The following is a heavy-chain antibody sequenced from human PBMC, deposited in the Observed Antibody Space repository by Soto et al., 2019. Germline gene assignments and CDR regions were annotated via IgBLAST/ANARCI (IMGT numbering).Heavy chain of an antibody. CDR2: IYYSGGT. Sequence: TSETLSLTCTVSGGSISSGDYYWSWIRQPPGKGLEWIGYIYYSGGTYYNPSLKSRVTISVDTSKNQFSLKLSSVTAADTAVYYCARHGEYGDYTRDYYYYGMDVWGQGTTVTVSS. J-gene: IGHJ6*02. V-gene: IGHV4-30-4*01. D-gene: IGHD4-17*01. CDR1: GGSISSGDYY. CDR3: ARHGEYGDYTRDYYYYGMDV.